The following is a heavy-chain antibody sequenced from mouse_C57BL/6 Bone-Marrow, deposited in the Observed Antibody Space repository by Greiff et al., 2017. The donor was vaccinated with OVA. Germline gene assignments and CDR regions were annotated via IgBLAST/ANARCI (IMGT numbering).Heavy chain of an antibody. Sequence: VHLVESGAELAKPGASVKLSCKASGYTFTSYWMHWVKQRPGQGLEWIGYINPSSGYTKYNQKFKDKATLTADKSSSTAYMQLSSLTYEDSAVYYCARSSSGYGPWFAYWGQGTLVTVSA. D-gene: IGHD3-2*02. V-gene: IGHV1-7*01. J-gene: IGHJ3*01. CDR3: ARSSSGYGPWFAY. CDR1: GYTFTSYW. CDR2: INPSSGYT.